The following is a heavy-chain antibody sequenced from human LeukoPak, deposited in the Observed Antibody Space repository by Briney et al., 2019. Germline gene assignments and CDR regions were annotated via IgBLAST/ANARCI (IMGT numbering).Heavy chain of an antibody. Sequence: SETLSLTCTVSGGSMNNYYWHWIRQPPGKRPEWIGHVHSTGSTNYSPSLKSPVTISIDPSTPHFSLRLSSVTAADTAISYCARSTWREGFDIWGQGTMVTASS. CDR2: VHSTGST. CDR3: ARSTWREGFDI. J-gene: IGHJ3*02. CDR1: GGSMNNYY. V-gene: IGHV4-59*08. D-gene: IGHD3-3*01.